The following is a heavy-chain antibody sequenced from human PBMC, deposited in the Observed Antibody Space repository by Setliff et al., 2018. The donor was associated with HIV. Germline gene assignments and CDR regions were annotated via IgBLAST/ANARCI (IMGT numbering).Heavy chain of an antibody. Sequence: LSLTCTVSGGSVSSYHWTWIRQPPGKGLEWIGYLYYSGSTYYNPSLKSRVTISIDTSKKQLSLKLNSVTAADTAVYYCARAMGANWSYYYYMDVWGNGTTVTVSS. V-gene: IGHV4-59*02. D-gene: IGHD1-26*01. CDR3: ARAMGANWSYYYYMDV. CDR1: GGSVSSYH. J-gene: IGHJ6*03. CDR2: LYYSGST.